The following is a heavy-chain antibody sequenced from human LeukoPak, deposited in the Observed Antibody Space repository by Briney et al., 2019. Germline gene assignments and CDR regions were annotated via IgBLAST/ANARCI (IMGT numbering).Heavy chain of an antibody. CDR2: IKDDGSEN. D-gene: IGHD6-19*01. CDR1: GFIFSSYW. J-gene: IGHJ4*02. Sequence: GGSQRLSCAASGFIFSSYWMTWVRQAPGKGLERVANIKDDGSENYYVDSVKGRFTISRDNAKNSVFLQMNSLRADDTAVYYCARDRGWQTFDYWGQGSQVTVSS. CDR3: ARDRGWQTFDY. V-gene: IGHV3-7*01.